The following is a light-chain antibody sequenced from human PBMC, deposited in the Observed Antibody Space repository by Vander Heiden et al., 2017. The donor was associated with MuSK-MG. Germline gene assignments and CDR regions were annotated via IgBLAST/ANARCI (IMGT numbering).Light chain of an antibody. CDR3: QQYNDWPPRT. CDR1: QSVRSD. V-gene: IGKV3-15*01. Sequence: EIVMTQSPATLSVSPGDRATLSCRASQSVRSDLAWYQQKPGQAPRLLIYGASTRATGIPARFSGSGYGTEFTLTISSLQSEDVAFYYCQQYNDWPPRTFGQGTKLEIK. CDR2: GAS. J-gene: IGKJ2*01.